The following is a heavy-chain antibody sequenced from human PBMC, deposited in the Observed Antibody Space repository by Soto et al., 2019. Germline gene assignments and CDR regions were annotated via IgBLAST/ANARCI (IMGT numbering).Heavy chain of an antibody. V-gene: IGHV3-23*01. D-gene: IGHD2-2*02. CDR3: AKGLHCSSTSCYNGY. Sequence: GGSLRLSCAASGFTFSSYAMSWVRQAPGKGLEWVSAISGSGGSTYYADSVKGRFTISRDNSKNTLYLQMNSLRAEDTAVYYCAKGLHCSSTSCYNGYWGQGTLVTVSS. CDR1: GFTFSSYA. CDR2: ISGSGGST. J-gene: IGHJ4*02.